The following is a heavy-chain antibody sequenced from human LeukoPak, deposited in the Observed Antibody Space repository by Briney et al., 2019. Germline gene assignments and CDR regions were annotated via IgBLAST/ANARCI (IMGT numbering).Heavy chain of an antibody. CDR3: AKYKGAVTGTFDY. J-gene: IGHJ4*02. Sequence: PGGSLRLSCAAAGFTVSTYAMRWVRQAPREGRGWVLGLTGGGGGTSYAACEKGGFIISRDTYNNTFYQQMNRQSAETTAVYWCAKYKGAVTGTFDYWGQGALVTVSS. CDR1: GFTVSTYA. CDR2: LTGGGGGT. D-gene: IGHD1-14*01. V-gene: IGHV3-23*01.